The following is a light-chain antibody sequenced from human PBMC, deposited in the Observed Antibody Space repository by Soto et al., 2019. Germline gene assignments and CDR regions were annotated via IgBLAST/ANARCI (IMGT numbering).Light chain of an antibody. CDR2: GAS. V-gene: IGKV3-20*01. CDR1: QSVSSNY. CDR3: QQYGSSGT. Sequence: LPQSPDPLSLSPGERATLSCRASQSVSSNYLAWYHQKPGQSPRPLIYGASSRAPGIPDRFSGSGSGTDFTLTISRLEPEDFAVYYCQQYGSSGTFGQGTKVDIK. J-gene: IGKJ1*01.